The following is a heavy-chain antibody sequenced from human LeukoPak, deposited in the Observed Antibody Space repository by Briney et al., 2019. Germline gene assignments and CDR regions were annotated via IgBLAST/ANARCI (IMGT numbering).Heavy chain of an antibody. CDR2: INHSGST. D-gene: IGHD2-15*01. CDR1: GGSFSGYY. CDR3: ARGGYCSGDTCYADAFDI. J-gene: IGHJ3*02. Sequence: PSETLSLTCAVYGGSFSGYYWSWIRQPPGKGLEWIGEINHSGSTNYNPSLKSRVTISVDTSKNQFSLKLTSVTAADTAVYYCARGGYCSGDTCYADAFDIWGQGTMVTVSS. V-gene: IGHV4-34*01.